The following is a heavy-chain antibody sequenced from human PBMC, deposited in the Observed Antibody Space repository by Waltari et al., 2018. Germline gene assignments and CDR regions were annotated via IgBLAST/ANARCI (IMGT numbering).Heavy chain of an antibody. J-gene: IGHJ4*02. CDR1: GFTFSSYG. V-gene: IGHV3-33*01. D-gene: IGHD3-10*01. CDR3: APRGLEGSLGY. Sequence: QVQLVESGGGVVQPGRSLRLSCAASGFTFSSYGMHWVRQAPGKGLEWVAVMWYDGSNKYYADSVKGRFTISRDNSKNTLYLQMNSLRAEDTAVYYCAPRGLEGSLGYWGQGTLVTVSS. CDR2: MWYDGSNK.